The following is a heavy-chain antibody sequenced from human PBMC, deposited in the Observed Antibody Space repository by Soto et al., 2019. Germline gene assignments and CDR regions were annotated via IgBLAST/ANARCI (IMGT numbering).Heavy chain of an antibody. J-gene: IGHJ6*02. CDR1: GFTFDDYT. Sequence: GGSLRLSCAASGFTFDDYTMHWVRQAPGKGLEWVSLISWDGGSTYYADSVKGRFTISRDNSKNSLYLQMNSLRTEDTALYYCAKGRKRVTIFGVVTPGDYYYGMDVWGQGTTVTVSS. CDR3: AKGRKRVTIFGVVTPGDYYYGMDV. V-gene: IGHV3-43*01. D-gene: IGHD3-3*01. CDR2: ISWDGGST.